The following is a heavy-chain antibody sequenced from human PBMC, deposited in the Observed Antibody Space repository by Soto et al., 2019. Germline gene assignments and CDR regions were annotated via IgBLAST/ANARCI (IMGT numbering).Heavy chain of an antibody. J-gene: IGHJ5*02. D-gene: IGHD4-17*01. CDR1: GGSISSGGYY. V-gene: IGHV4-31*03. CDR2: TFYSGAT. CDR3: ARVQPYDYGANTGWLDP. Sequence: PSETLSLTCTVSGGSISSGGYYWSWIRQHPGKGLEWIGYTFYSGATYYNPSLKSRTIISVDTSKNQFSLTLPSLTAADTAVYYCARVQPYDYGANTGWLDPWGQGTLVTVSS.